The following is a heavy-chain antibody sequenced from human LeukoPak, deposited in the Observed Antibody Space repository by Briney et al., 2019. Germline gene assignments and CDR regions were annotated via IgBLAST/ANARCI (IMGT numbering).Heavy chain of an antibody. CDR3: TTGGLGYCSSTSCYHAY. Sequence: GGSLRLSCAASGFTFSNAWMSWVRQAPGKGLEWAGRIKSKTDGGTTDYAAPVKGRFTISRDDSKNTLYLQMYSLKTEDTAVYYCTTGGLGYCSSTSCYHAYWGQGTLVTVSS. D-gene: IGHD2-2*01. J-gene: IGHJ4*02. V-gene: IGHV3-15*01. CDR2: IKSKTDGGTT. CDR1: GFTFSNAW.